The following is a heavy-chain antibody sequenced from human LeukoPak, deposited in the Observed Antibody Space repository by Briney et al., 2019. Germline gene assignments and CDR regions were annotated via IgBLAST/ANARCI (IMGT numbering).Heavy chain of an antibody. V-gene: IGHV3-74*01. CDR2: IDDDGSVT. CDR1: WFTLCNYA. Sequence: GAPRLSFAAPWFTLCNYAMSWVPQAPGEGVEWVSRIDDDGSVTSYVDSVKGRFTISSDNAKNTVYLQMNSLRVEDTAVYYCVKSLTGSDDFWGQGTLVTVSS. CDR3: VKSLTGSDDF. J-gene: IGHJ4*02. D-gene: IGHD1-20*01.